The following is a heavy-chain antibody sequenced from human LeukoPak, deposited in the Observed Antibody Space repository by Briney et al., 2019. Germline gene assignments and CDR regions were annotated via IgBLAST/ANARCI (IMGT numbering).Heavy chain of an antibody. CDR2: IYYSGST. J-gene: IGHJ4*02. V-gene: IGHV4-61*01. Sequence: SETLSLTCTVSGGSIRSGSYYWGWIRQPPGKGLEWIGYIYYSGSTNYNPSLKSRVTISVDTSKNQFSLKLSSVTAADTAVYYCARARYLNFDYWGQGTLVTVSS. CDR1: GGSIRSGSYY. CDR3: ARARYLNFDY. D-gene: IGHD3-9*01.